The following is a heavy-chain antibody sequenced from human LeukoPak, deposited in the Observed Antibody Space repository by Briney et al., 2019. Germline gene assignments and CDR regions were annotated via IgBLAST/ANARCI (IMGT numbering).Heavy chain of an antibody. Sequence: GGSLRLSCAASGFTFSSYAMSWVRQAPGKGLEWVSAISGSGGSTYYADSVKGRFTISRDNSKNTLYLQMNSLRAEDTAVYYCAKGGSSSGRAYYYYGMDVWGQGTTVTVSS. D-gene: IGHD6-6*01. CDR2: ISGSGGST. CDR1: GFTFSSYA. CDR3: AKGGSSSGRAYYYYGMDV. V-gene: IGHV3-23*01. J-gene: IGHJ6*02.